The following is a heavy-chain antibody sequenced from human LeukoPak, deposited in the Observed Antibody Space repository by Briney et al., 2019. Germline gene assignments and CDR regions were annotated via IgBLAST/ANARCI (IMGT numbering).Heavy chain of an antibody. D-gene: IGHD3-10*01. CDR2: IYSGGST. V-gene: IGHV3-53*01. CDR3: ARDPYNSGSSYFDY. CDR1: GFTVSSHY. Sequence: GGSLRLSCAVSGFTVSSHYMSWVRQAPGKGLEWVSAIYSGGSTFYADSVKGRFTISRDNSKNTLYLQMNSLRAEDTAVYYCARDPYNSGSSYFDYWGQGTLVTVSS. J-gene: IGHJ4*02.